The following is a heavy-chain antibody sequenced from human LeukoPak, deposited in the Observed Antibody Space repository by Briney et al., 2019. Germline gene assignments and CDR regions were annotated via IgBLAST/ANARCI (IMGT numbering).Heavy chain of an antibody. V-gene: IGHV3-11*04. Sequence: ESGGGLVKPGGSLRLSCAASGFTFSDYYMSWIRQAPGKGLEWVSSISSSGSYIYYTDSLKGRFTISRDNARNSLYLQMNSLRAEDTAVYYCARGYPVTSGYYYYMDVWGKGTTVTVSS. D-gene: IGHD4-17*01. J-gene: IGHJ6*03. CDR3: ARGYPVTSGYYYYMDV. CDR1: GFTFSDYY. CDR2: ISSSGSYI.